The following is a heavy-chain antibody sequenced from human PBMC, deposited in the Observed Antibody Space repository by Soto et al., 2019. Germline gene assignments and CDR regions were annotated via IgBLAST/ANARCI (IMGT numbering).Heavy chain of an antibody. CDR1: GFTFSNAW. J-gene: IGHJ5*02. Sequence: GGSLRLSCAASGFTFSNAWMNWVRQGPGKGLEWVGRIKSKTDGGTTDYAAPVKGRFTISRDDSKKTLYLQMNSLKTEDTAVYYCTTRTVDTAMASRSFDPWGPGTLVTVSS. CDR2: IKSKTDGGTT. V-gene: IGHV3-15*07. CDR3: TTRTVDTAMASRSFDP. D-gene: IGHD5-18*01.